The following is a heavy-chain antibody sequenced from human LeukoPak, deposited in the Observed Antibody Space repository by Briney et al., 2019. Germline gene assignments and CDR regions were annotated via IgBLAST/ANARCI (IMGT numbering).Heavy chain of an antibody. J-gene: IGHJ6*02. D-gene: IGHD3-10*01. CDR3: ARITPYYYYYGMDV. Sequence: ASVKVSCKASGYTFTGYYMHWVRQAPGHGLEWMGWINPNSGGTNYAQKFQGRVTMTRDTSISTAYMELSRLRSDDTAVYYCARITPYYYYYGMDVWGQGTTVTVSS. CDR2: INPNSGGT. V-gene: IGHV1-2*02. CDR1: GYTFTGYY.